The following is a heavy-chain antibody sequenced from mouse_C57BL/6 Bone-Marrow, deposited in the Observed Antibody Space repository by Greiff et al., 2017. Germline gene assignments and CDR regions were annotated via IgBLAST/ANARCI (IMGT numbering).Heavy chain of an antibody. CDR2: IDPSDSET. D-gene: IGHD3-1*01. CDR1: GYTFTSYW. Sequence: QVQLQQPGAELVRPGSSVKLSCKASGYTFTSYWMHWVKQRPIQGLEWIGNIDPSDSETHYNQKFKDKATLTVAKSSSTAYMQLSSLTSEDSAVYYGAREGAYRDYAMDYWGQGTSVTVSS. CDR3: AREGAYRDYAMDY. J-gene: IGHJ4*01. V-gene: IGHV1-52*01.